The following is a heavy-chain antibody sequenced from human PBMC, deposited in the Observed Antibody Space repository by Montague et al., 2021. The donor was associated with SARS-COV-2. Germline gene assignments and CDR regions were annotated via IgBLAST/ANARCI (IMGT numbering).Heavy chain of an antibody. CDR3: ARFSGYVDY. CDR2: IYYSGST. J-gene: IGHJ4*02. CDR1: GGSISSYY. Sequence: SETLSLTCTVSGGSISSYYWSWIRQPPGKGLEWIGYIYYSGSTNYNPSLKSRVTISVDTSKNQFSLKLSSVTAADTAVYYRARFSGYVDYWGRGTLVTVSS. V-gene: IGHV4-59*01. D-gene: IGHD6-19*01.